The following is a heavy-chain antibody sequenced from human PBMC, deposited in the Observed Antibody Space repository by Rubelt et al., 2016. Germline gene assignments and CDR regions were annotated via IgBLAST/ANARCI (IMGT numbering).Heavy chain of an antibody. J-gene: IGHJ4*02. CDR2: INHSGST. V-gene: IGHV4-34*01. CDR3: ARASFPVLGLGYFDF. Sequence: QVQLQQWGAGLLKPSETLSLTCAVYGGSFSDYYWSWIRQPPGKGLEWIGEINHSGSTNYNPSLKSRVTISLDTSTNQFSLKRSAVTAADTAVYYCARASFPVLGLGYFDFWGQGTLVTVSS. CDR1: GGSFSDYY.